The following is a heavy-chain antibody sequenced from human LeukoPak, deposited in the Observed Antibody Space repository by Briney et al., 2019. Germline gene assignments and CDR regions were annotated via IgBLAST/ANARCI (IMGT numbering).Heavy chain of an antibody. CDR2: TRGGGSGT. D-gene: IGHD3-22*01. J-gene: IGHJ3*02. CDR1: GFTFSSYA. CDR3: AKDPGLDAFDI. V-gene: IGHV3-23*01. Sequence: GGSLRLSCAASGFTFSSYAMSWVRQAPGKGLEWDSATRGGGSGTHYADSVKGRFTISRDSSNNTLSRQVNSLRAEDTAVYFCAKDPGLDAFDIWGQGTMVTVSS.